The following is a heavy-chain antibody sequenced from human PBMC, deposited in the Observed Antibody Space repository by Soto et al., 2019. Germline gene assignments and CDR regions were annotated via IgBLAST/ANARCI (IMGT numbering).Heavy chain of an antibody. CDR3: AKDRSLTTHELLDY. CDR2: ISYDGSNK. CDR1: GFTFSSYG. Sequence: QVQLVESGGGVVQPGRSLRLSCAASGFTFSSYGMHWVRQAPGKGLEWVAVISYDGSNKYYADSVKGRFTISRDNSKNPLYLQMNSLRAEDTAVYYCAKDRSLTTHELLDYWGQGTLVTVSS. V-gene: IGHV3-30*18. J-gene: IGHJ4*02. D-gene: IGHD4-17*01.